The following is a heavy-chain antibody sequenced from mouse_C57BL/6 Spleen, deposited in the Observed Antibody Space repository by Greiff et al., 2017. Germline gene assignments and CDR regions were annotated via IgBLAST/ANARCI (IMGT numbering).Heavy chain of an antibody. D-gene: IGHD2-2*01. V-gene: IGHV3-6*01. CDR1: GYSITSGYY. J-gene: IGHJ4*01. CDR2: ISYDGSN. Sequence: EVQLQQSGPGLVKPSQSLSLTCSVTGYSITSGYYWNWIRQFPGNKLEWMGYISYDGSNNYNPSLKNRISITRDTSKNQFFLKLNSVTTEDTATYYCARGVLYGFYAMDYWGQGTSVTVSS. CDR3: ARGVLYGFYAMDY.